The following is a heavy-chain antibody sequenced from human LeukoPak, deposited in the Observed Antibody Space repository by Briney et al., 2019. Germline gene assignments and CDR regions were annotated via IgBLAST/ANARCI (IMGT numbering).Heavy chain of an antibody. J-gene: IGHJ4*02. CDR2: IYSGGST. D-gene: IGHD3-22*01. CDR3: ARAVSPYYYDSSGISFLDY. CDR1: GFTVSSNY. V-gene: IGHV3-53*01. Sequence: PGGSLRLSCAASGFTVSSNYMSWVRQAPGKGLEWVSVIYSGGSTYYADSVKGRFTISRDNSKNTLYLQMNSLRAEDTAVYYCARAVSPYYYDSSGISFLDYWGQGTLVTVSS.